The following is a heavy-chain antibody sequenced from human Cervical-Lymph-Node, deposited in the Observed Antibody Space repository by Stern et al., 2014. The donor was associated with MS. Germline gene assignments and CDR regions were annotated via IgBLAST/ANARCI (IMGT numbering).Heavy chain of an antibody. Sequence: QVQLQESGPGLVKPSGTLSLTCTVSGASLRGVNWWTWVRQPPGKGLEWIGEIFHTGDTNYNPALRSRGVMLVASSKSQFSLQLTSGTAADTAVYYCARGGGTDSPTYDYWGQGTLVTVS. CDR2: IFHTGDT. V-gene: IGHV4-4*02. J-gene: IGHJ4*02. D-gene: IGHD3-16*01. CDR3: ARGGGTDSPTYDY. CDR1: GASLRGVNW.